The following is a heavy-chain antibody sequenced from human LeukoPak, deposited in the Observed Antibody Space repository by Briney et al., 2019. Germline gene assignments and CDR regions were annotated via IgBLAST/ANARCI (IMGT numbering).Heavy chain of an antibody. CDR2: IYPGDSDI. CDR3: ARTEALDAFDI. J-gene: IGHJ3*02. Sequence: GESLKISCTGVGYTFTTYWIAWVRQMPGKGLEWMGVIYPGDSDIRYSPSFKGQVTISADKSITTAYLQWNTLKASDTAMYYCARTEALDAFDIWGQGTIVTVSS. V-gene: IGHV5-51*01. CDR1: GYTFTTYW.